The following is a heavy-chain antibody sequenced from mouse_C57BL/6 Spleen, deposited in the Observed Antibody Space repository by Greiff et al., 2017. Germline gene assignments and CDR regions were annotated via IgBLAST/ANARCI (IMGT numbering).Heavy chain of an antibody. Sequence: QVQLQQPGAELVKPGASVKLSCKASGYTFTSYWMQWVKQRPGQGLEWIGEIDPSGSYTNYNQKFKGKATLTVDTSSSTAYMQLSSLTSKESAVYYGARNGGKHYPAWFAYWGQGTLVTVSA. CDR1: GYTFTSYW. CDR3: ARNGGKHYPAWFAY. V-gene: IGHV1-50*01. D-gene: IGHD5-5*01. CDR2: IDPSGSYT. J-gene: IGHJ3*01.